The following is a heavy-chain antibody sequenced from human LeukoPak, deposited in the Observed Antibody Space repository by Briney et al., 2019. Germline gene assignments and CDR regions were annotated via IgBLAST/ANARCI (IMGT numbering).Heavy chain of an antibody. CDR2: IKQDGSEK. CDR1: GFTFSSYE. D-gene: IGHD6-19*01. J-gene: IGHJ4*02. CDR3: AREPGYSSGWYSDY. Sequence: QPGGSLRLSCAASGFTFSSYEMNWVRQAPGKGLEWVANIKQDGSEKYYVDSVKGRFTISRDNAKNSLYLQMNSLRAEDTAVYYCAREPGYSSGWYSDYWGQGTLVTVSS. V-gene: IGHV3-7*01.